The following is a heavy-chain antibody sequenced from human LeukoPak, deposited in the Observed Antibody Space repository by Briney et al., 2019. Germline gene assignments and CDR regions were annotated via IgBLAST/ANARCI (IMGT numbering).Heavy chain of an antibody. Sequence: GGSLRLSCAASGFTFSSYAMSWVRQAPGKGLEWVSAISGSGGDTYYADSVRGRLTISRDNSKNTLSLQMNSLRAEDTAVYYCAKDSALGPTHHFDYWGQGALVTVSS. V-gene: IGHV3-23*01. CDR2: ISGSGGDT. J-gene: IGHJ4*02. CDR1: GFTFSSYA. CDR3: AKDSALGPTHHFDY. D-gene: IGHD1-26*01.